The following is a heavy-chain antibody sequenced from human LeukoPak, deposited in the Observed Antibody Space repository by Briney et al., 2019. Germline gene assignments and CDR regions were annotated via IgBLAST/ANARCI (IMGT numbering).Heavy chain of an antibody. Sequence: ASVKVSCKASGYTFTSYDINWVRQATGQGLEWMGWMNPNSGNTGYAQKFQGRVTMTRNTSISTAYMELRSLRSDDTAVYYCARDRSIYDSSGYYFGYYFDYWGQGTLVTVSS. J-gene: IGHJ4*02. CDR1: GYTFTSYD. CDR2: MNPNSGNT. CDR3: ARDRSIYDSSGYYFGYYFDY. V-gene: IGHV1-8*01. D-gene: IGHD3-22*01.